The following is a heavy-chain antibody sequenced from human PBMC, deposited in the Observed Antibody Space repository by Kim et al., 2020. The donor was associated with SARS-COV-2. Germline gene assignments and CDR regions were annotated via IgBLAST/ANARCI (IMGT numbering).Heavy chain of an antibody. CDR3: ARDNYDYVWGSYTVHY. Sequence: GGSLRLSCAASGFTFSSYAMHWVRQAPGKGLEWVAAISYDGSKKYYADSVKGRFTISRDNSKNTLYLQMNSLRAEDTAVYYCARDNYDYVWGSYTVHYWGQGTLVTVSS. CDR2: ISYDGSKK. J-gene: IGHJ4*02. D-gene: IGHD3-16*01. V-gene: IGHV3-30*04. CDR1: GFTFSSYA.